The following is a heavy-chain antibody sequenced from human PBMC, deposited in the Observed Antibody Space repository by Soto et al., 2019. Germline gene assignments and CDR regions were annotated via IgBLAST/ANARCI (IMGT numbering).Heavy chain of an antibody. J-gene: IGHJ3*01. CDR2: FIPIIGGG. Sequence: QVQLVQSGAEVKKPGSSVKVSCKASGGTFRNLAINWVRQAPGQGLEWMGGFIPIIGGGINAQKFQGRVTITSDESTSTAYMELSSLKSEDTAMYFCARRSVSHSNAFDFWGQWTMVTVSS. CDR1: GGTFRNLA. V-gene: IGHV1-69*01. CDR3: ARRSVSHSNAFDF. D-gene: IGHD2-15*01.